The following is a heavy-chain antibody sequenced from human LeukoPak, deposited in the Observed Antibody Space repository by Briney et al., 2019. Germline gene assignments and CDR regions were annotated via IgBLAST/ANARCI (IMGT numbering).Heavy chain of an antibody. V-gene: IGHV4-39*07. D-gene: IGHD5-12*01. J-gene: IGHJ6*03. CDR3: ARDQRSGYSGYDYYYYYCMDV. CDR1: GGSISSSSYY. Sequence: SETLSLTCTVSGGSISSSSYYWGWIRQPPGKGLEWIGSIYYSGSTYYNPSLKSRVTISVDTSKNQFSLKVSSVTAADTAVYYCARDQRSGYSGYDYYYYYCMDVWGKGTTVTVSS. CDR2: IYYSGST.